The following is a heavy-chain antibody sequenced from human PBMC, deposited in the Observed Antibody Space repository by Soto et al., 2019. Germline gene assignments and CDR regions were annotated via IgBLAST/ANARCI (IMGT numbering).Heavy chain of an antibody. Sequence: GVLRLSCTGSGFDFGDYYMSWIRQAPGKGLEWVSYIDSGDGTTYYADSVKGRFTISRDNAKKTVYLQMSSLRVEDTALYYCVRPYYSSSWFPFDRWGQGTLVTVSS. CDR1: GFDFGDYY. J-gene: IGHJ4*02. D-gene: IGHD6-13*01. CDR2: IDSGDGTT. CDR3: VRPYYSSSWFPFDR. V-gene: IGHV3-11*01.